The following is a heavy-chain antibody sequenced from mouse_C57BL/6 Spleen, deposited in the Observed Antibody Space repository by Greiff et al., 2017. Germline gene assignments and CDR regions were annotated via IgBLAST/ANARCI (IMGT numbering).Heavy chain of an antibody. Sequence: QVQLQQSGPELVKPGASVKISCKASGYAFSSSWMNWVKQRPGKGLEWIGRIYPGDGDTNYNGKFKGKATLTADKSSSTAYMQLSSLTSEDSAVYFCAGTPSTAVVAEDFDYWGQGTTLTVSS. CDR2: IYPGDGDT. CDR3: AGTPSTAVVAEDFDY. J-gene: IGHJ2*01. CDR1: GYAFSSSW. V-gene: IGHV1-82*01. D-gene: IGHD1-1*01.